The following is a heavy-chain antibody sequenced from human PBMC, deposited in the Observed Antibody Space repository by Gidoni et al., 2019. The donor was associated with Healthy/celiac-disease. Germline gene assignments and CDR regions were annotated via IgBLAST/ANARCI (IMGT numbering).Heavy chain of an antibody. D-gene: IGHD3-10*01. V-gene: IGHV3-23*01. CDR1: GFTFSSYA. CDR3: AKDGVLLWFGESATTFFDY. CDR2: ISGSGGST. J-gene: IGHJ4*02. Sequence: EVQLLESGGGLVQPGGSLRLSCAASGFTFSSYAMSWVGQAPGKGLEWVSAISGSGGSTYYADSVKGRFTISRDNSKNTLYLQMNSLRAEDTAVYYCAKDGVLLWFGESATTFFDYWGQGTLVTVSS.